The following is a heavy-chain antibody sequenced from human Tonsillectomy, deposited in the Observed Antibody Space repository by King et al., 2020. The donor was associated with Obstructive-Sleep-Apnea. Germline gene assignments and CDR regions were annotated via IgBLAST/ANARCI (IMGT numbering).Heavy chain of an antibody. V-gene: IGHV3-43D*03. D-gene: IGHD1-26*01. Sequence: QLVQSGGVVVQPGGSLRLSCAASGFTFDDYAMHWVRQAPGKGLEWVSLISWDGGITYYGDSVKGRFTISRDNSKNSLYLQMNSLRAEDTALYYCAKDGTGGSRAGGAFDIWGQGTMVTVSS. CDR1: GFTFDDYA. J-gene: IGHJ3*02. CDR3: AKDGTGGSRAGGAFDI. CDR2: ISWDGGIT.